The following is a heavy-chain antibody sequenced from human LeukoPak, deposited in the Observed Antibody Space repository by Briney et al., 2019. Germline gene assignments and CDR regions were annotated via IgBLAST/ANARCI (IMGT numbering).Heavy chain of an antibody. CDR1: SGSLSKYY. J-gene: IGHJ4*02. CDR2: IHYSGST. D-gene: IGHD6-19*01. Sequence: SETLSLTCIVSSGSLSKYYWSWSRQPPGKGLEWIGYIHYSGSTNYSPSLKSRVTMSVDTSKNQFSLKLSSVTAADTAVYYCARGLSSGWSSPSFDYWGQGTLVTVSS. CDR3: ARGLSSGWSSPSFDY. V-gene: IGHV4-59*01.